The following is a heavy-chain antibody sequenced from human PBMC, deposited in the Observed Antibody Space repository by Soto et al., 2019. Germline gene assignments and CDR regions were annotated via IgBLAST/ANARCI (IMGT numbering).Heavy chain of an antibody. J-gene: IGHJ5*02. Sequence: QVQLVQSGGEVKFPGASVKVSCKASGYTFTSYGISWVRQAPGQGLEWMGWISGYDGNTNYAQKVRGRVSLTTDKSTNSAYMELRSLTSDDTAVYYCARAGAVAGSAVGWLDPWGQGTLVSVSP. CDR1: GYTFTSYG. CDR3: ARAGAVAGSAVGWLDP. V-gene: IGHV1-18*01. CDR2: ISGYDGNT. D-gene: IGHD6-19*01.